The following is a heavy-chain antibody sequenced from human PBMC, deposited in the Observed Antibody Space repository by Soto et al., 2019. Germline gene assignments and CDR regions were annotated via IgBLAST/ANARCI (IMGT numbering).Heavy chain of an antibody. CDR2: IYSSGST. D-gene: IGHD2-15*01. CDR1: GGSISSYY. CDR3: ARDPLPYCSGGSCYVY. V-gene: IGHV4-4*07. J-gene: IGHJ4*02. Sequence: SSETLSLTCTVSGGSISSYYWSWIRQPAGKGLGWIGRIYSSGSTNYNPSLKGRVTMSVDTSKNQFSLKLSSVTAADTAVYYCARDPLPYCSGGSCYVYWGQGTLVTVSS.